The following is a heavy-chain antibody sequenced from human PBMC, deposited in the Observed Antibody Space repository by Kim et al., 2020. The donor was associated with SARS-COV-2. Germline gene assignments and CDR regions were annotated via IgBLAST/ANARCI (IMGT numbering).Heavy chain of an antibody. D-gene: IGHD3-10*01. J-gene: IGHJ4*02. CDR3: ARDSVDSGSYLDY. Sequence: YAGPGEGRFNISRDNSKYTVYLQMNSLRVEDTALYYCARDSVDSGSYLDYWGQGTPVTVSS. V-gene: IGHV3-30*01.